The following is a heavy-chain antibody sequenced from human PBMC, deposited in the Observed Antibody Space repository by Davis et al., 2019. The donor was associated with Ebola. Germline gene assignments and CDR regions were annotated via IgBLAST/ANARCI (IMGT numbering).Heavy chain of an antibody. CDR2: IRPYNGYT. CDR1: GYTFTSYG. D-gene: IGHD6-13*01. V-gene: IGHV1-18*04. Sequence: AASVKVSCKASGYTFTSYGISWVRQAPGQGLEWMGWIRPYNGYTNYAPKLQGRFTMTTDTSTSTAYMELRSLRSDDTAVYYCARVYSRSWTRGPEYIQDWGQGTLVTVSS. J-gene: IGHJ1*01. CDR3: ARVYSRSWTRGPEYIQD.